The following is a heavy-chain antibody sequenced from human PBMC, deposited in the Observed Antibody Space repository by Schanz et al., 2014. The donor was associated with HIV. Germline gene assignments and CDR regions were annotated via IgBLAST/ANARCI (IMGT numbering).Heavy chain of an antibody. D-gene: IGHD3-10*01. CDR2: IKQDESEK. J-gene: IGHJ4*02. CDR1: GFSFSNFW. CDR3: VRGLLFQGFFDS. Sequence: EVQLLESGGGLEQPGGSLRLSCAASGFSFSNFWVTWVRQAPGKRLEWVANIKQDESEKYYADSVRGRFTISRDNSKNTLYLQMNSLRAEDTAVYYCVRGLLFQGFFDSWGQGALVTVSS. V-gene: IGHV3-7*01.